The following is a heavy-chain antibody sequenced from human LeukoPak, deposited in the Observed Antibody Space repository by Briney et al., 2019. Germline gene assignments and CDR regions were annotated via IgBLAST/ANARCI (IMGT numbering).Heavy chain of an antibody. Sequence: GASLRLSCAASGFTFSSYAMSWVRQAPGKGLEWVSAISGSGGSTYYADSVKGRFTISRDNSKNTLYLQMNSLRAEDTAAYYCAKDPDTAMAYYYYYGMDVWGQGTTVTVSS. CDR3: AKDPDTAMAYYYYYGMDV. J-gene: IGHJ6*02. V-gene: IGHV3-23*01. CDR1: GFTFSSYA. D-gene: IGHD5-18*01. CDR2: ISGSGGST.